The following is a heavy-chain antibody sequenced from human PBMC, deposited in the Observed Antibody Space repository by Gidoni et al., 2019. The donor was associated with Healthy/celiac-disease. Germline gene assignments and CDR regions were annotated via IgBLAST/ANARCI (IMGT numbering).Heavy chain of an antibody. CDR2: ISYDGSNK. J-gene: IGHJ3*02. CDR3: AKDTSGYDWGAFDI. Sequence: QVQLVESGGGVVQPGRSLRLSCAASGFTFSSYGMHCVRQAPGKGLEWVAVISYDGSNKYYADSVKGRFTISRDNSKNTLYLQMNSLRAEDTAVYYCAKDTSGYDWGAFDIWGQGTMVTVSS. D-gene: IGHD5-12*01. CDR1: GFTFSSYG. V-gene: IGHV3-30*18.